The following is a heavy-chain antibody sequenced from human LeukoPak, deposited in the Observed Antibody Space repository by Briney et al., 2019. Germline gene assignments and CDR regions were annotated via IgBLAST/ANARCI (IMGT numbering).Heavy chain of an antibody. J-gene: IGHJ4*02. CDR1: GGTFSSYA. D-gene: IGHD3-10*01. CDR3: VRDQAYYGSGSYCHFDY. Sequence: SVKVSCKASGGTFSSYAISWVRQAPGQGLEWMGRIIPICGTANYAQKFQGRVTITTDESTSTAYMELSSLRSEDTAVYYCVRDQAYYGSGSYCHFDYWGQGTLVTVSS. CDR2: IIPICGTA. V-gene: IGHV1-69*05.